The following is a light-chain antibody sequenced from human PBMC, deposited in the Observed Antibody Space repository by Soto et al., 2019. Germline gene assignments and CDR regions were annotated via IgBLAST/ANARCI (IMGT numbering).Light chain of an antibody. CDR1: QSVSNNY. J-gene: IGKJ1*01. CDR2: GAS. Sequence: EIVLTQSPGTLSLSPGERATLSCRTSQSVSNNYLAWYQQKPGQAPRLLIYGASSRATGIPDRFSGSGSGTDFTLSISRLEPEDFAVYYCQQNSNWQGSFGRGTKVDIK. CDR3: QQNSNWQGS. V-gene: IGKV3D-20*02.